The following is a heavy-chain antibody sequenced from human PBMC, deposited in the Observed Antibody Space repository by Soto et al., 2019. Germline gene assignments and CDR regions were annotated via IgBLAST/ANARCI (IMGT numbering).Heavy chain of an antibody. CDR1: GGSISSGDYS. D-gene: IGHD3-9*01. V-gene: IGHV4-61*08. J-gene: IGHJ3*02. CDR3: ARALILTGYYIHDAFDI. CDR2: IYYSGST. Sequence: SETLSLTCAVSGGSISSGDYSWSWIRQPPGKGLEWIGYIYYSGSTNYNPSLKSRVTISVDTSKNQFSLKLSSVTAADTAVYYCARALILTGYYIHDAFDIRGQGTMVTVSS.